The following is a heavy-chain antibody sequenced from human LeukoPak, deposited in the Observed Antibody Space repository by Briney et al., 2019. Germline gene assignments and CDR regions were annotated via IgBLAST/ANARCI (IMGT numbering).Heavy chain of an antibody. CDR3: ARDLWSGSDTFDI. CDR2: ISSSGSTI. D-gene: IGHD3-3*01. CDR1: GFTFSDYY. V-gene: IGHV3-11*01. Sequence: PGGSLRLSCAASGFTFSDYYMSWIRQAPGTGLEWVSYISSSGSTIYYADSVKGRVTISRDNAKNSLYLQMNSLRAEDTAVYYCARDLWSGSDTFDIWGQGTMVTVSS. J-gene: IGHJ3*02.